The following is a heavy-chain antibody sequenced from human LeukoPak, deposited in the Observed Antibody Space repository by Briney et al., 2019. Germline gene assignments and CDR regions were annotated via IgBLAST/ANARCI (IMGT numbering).Heavy chain of an antibody. V-gene: IGHV3-23*01. CDR1: GFTFSNYA. D-gene: IGHD1-7*01. Sequence: PGGSLRLSCAASGFTFSNYAMSWVRQAPGKGLEWVSATTSPGDSTYYADSVQGRFTISRGNSKNTLYLQMNSLRAEDTAVYYCAKGEKRETRTFTINWYFDLWGRGALVTVSS. CDR2: TTSPGDST. CDR3: AKGEKRETRTFTINWYFDL. J-gene: IGHJ2*01.